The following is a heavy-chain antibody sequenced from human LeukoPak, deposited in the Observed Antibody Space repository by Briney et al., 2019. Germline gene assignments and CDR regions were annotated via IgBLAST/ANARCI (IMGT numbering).Heavy chain of an antibody. D-gene: IGHD4-17*01. CDR3: ASRHDYGDNWFDP. Sequence: GGSLRLSCAASGFTFSSYEMNWVRQAPGKGLEWVSYISSSGSTIYYADSVKGRFTISRDNAKNSLYLQMNSLRAEDTAVYYCASRHDYGDNWFDPWGQGTLVTVSS. J-gene: IGHJ5*02. CDR1: GFTFSSYE. V-gene: IGHV3-48*03. CDR2: ISSSGSTI.